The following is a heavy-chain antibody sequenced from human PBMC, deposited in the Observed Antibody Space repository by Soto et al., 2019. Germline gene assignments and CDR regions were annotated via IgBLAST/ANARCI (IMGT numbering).Heavy chain of an antibody. J-gene: IGHJ4*02. D-gene: IGHD4-17*01. CDR3: ARDPTVGTGGGDY. CDR2: IYHSGST. Sequence: KPSETLSLTCAVSGYSISSGYYWGCIRQPPGKGLEWIGSIYHSGSTYYNPSRKSRVTIPVDTCKNQFSLKLSSVTAADTAVYYCARDPTVGTGGGDYWGQGTLVTVSS. CDR1: GYSISSGYY. V-gene: IGHV4-38-2*02.